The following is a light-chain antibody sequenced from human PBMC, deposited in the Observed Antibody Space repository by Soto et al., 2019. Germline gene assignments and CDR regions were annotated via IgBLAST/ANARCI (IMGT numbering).Light chain of an antibody. J-gene: IGLJ1*01. Sequence: QSVLTQPPSASGTPGQRVTISCSGSSSNIGSNTVNWYQQLPGTAPKLLIYSHNQRPSGVPDRFSGSKSGTSASLAISGLQYEDEADYYCAAWDDSLNGYVFGTGTKVTVL. CDR1: SSNIGSNT. CDR2: SHN. CDR3: AAWDDSLNGYV. V-gene: IGLV1-44*01.